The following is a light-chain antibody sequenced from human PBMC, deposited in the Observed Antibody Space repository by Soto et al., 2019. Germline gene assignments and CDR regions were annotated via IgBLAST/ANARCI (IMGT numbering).Light chain of an antibody. V-gene: IGLV1-44*01. CDR2: TYD. CDR3: AAWDDRVNGVV. CDR1: SSNIGTYT. J-gene: IGLJ2*01. Sequence: QSVLTQPPSVSGTPGQSITISCSGSSSNIGTYTLNSYQHLPGTAPKLLFSTYDQRPSGVADRFSGSKSGPPASLAISGLQSEDEADYYCAAWDDRVNGVVFGGGTKLTVL.